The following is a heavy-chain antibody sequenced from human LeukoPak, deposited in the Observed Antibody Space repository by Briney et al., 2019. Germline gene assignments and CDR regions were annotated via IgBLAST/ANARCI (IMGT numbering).Heavy chain of an antibody. D-gene: IGHD1-26*01. CDR1: GFTFSSYR. CDR3: AKGGSYSLSHAFDI. J-gene: IGHJ3*02. CDR2: ISSSSSYI. Sequence: PGGSLRLSCAASGFTFSSYRMNWVRQTPGKGLEWVSSISSSSSYIYYADSVKGRFTISRDNAKNSLYLQMNSLRAEDTAVYYCAKGGSYSLSHAFDIWGQGTMVTASS. V-gene: IGHV3-21*01.